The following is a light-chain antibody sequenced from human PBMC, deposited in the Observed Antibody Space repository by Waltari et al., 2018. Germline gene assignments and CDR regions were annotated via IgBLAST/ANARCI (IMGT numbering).Light chain of an antibody. CDR3: HSRDTTSTRL. CDR1: SLRRFY. CDR2: GQN. Sequence: SSELTQDPAVSVALGQTVRITCKGDSLRRFYASWYQQRPGQAPILVLYGQNNRPPGIPDRFSGSTSGNTASLTITRAQAEDEGDYFCHSRDTTSTRLFGGGTRVTV. V-gene: IGLV3-19*01. J-gene: IGLJ2*01.